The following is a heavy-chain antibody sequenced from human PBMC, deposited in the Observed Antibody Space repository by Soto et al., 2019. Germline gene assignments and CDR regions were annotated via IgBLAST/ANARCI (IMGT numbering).Heavy chain of an antibody. V-gene: IGHV1-2*04. CDR1: GYTFTGYY. Sequence: ASVKVSCKASGYTFTGYYMHWVRQAPGQGLEWMGWINPNSGGTNYAQKFQGWVTMTRDTSISTAYMELSRLRSDDTAVYYCAREAGGNPIPLYDYWGQGTLVTVSS. D-gene: IGHD6-13*01. CDR2: INPNSGGT. CDR3: AREAGGNPIPLYDY. J-gene: IGHJ4*02.